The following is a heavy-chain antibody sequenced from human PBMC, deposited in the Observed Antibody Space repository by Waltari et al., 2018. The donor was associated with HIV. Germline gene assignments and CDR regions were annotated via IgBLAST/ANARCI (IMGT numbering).Heavy chain of an antibody. D-gene: IGHD6-19*01. J-gene: IGHJ4*02. V-gene: IGHV4-34*02. Sequence: QVQLQQWGAGLLKPSETLSLTCAVYGGTFSGYHWSWLRQTPGKGLEWMGEINHSGSTNYNPSLKSRITMSIDTSKNQFSLKLRSVTAADTTVYYCARAIAVASTGVFDYWGQGTLVTVSS. CDR2: INHSGST. CDR3: ARAIAVASTGVFDY. CDR1: GGTFSGYH.